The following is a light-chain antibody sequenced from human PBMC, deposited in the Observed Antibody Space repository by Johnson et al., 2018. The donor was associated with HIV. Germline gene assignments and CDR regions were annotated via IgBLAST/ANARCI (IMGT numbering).Light chain of an antibody. J-gene: IGLJ1*01. CDR2: DDN. CDR1: SSNIGNNY. Sequence: QSVLTQPPSVSAAPGQKVTISCSGSSSNIGNNYVSWYQQLPGTAPKLLIYDDNKRPSGIPDRFSGSKSGTSATLGITGLQTGDEADYYCGTWDPSLSAGEVFGTGTTVTVL. V-gene: IGLV1-51*01. CDR3: GTWDPSLSAGEV.